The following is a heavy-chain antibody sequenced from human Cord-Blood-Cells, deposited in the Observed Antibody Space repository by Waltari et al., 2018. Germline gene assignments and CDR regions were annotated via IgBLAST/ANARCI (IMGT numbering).Heavy chain of an antibody. J-gene: IGHJ2*01. CDR2: INHSGST. CDR1: GGSFSGYY. CDR3: ARRTYGYWYFDL. V-gene: IGHV4-34*01. Sequence: QVQLPQWGAGLLQTSATLSLTCAVYGGSFSGYYWSWIRQPPGKGLEWIGEINHSGSTNYNPSLKSRVTISVDTSKNQFSLKLSSVTAADTAVYYCARRTYGYWYFDLWGRGTLVTVSS. D-gene: IGHD1-1*01.